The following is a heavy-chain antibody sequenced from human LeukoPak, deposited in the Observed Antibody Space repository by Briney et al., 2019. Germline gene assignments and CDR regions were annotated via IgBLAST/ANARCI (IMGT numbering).Heavy chain of an antibody. CDR1: GFTFSTYW. J-gene: IGHJ4*02. Sequence: GGSLRLSCAASGFTFSTYWVTWVRQAPGKGLEWVANINQDGSETYYVDSVTGRFTISRDNAKNSLYLQMNSLRAEDTAVYYCARSEADSSSYYFDYWGQGTLVTVSS. V-gene: IGHV3-7*01. D-gene: IGHD6-6*01. CDR3: ARSEADSSSYYFDY. CDR2: INQDGSET.